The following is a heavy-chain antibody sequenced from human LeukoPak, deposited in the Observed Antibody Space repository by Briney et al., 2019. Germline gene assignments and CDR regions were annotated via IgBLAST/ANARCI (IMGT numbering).Heavy chain of an antibody. CDR2: IYYSGST. V-gene: IGHV4-39*07. D-gene: IGHD6-6*01. J-gene: IGHJ5*02. Sequence: SETLSLTCTVSGGSISSSSYYWGWIRQPPGKGLEWIGSIYYSGSTYYNPSLKSRVTISVDTSKNQFSLKLSSVTAADTAVYYCARDRGDIRRIAARSDWFDPWGQGTLVTVSS. CDR1: GGSISSSSYY. CDR3: ARDRGDIRRIAARSDWFDP.